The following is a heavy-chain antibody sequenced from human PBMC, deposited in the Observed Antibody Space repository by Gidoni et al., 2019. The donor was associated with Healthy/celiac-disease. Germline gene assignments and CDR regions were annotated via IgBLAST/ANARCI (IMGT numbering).Heavy chain of an antibody. V-gene: IGHV4-4*07. CDR3: ARDRDYGSGSYYNWFDP. J-gene: IGHJ5*02. CDR2: IYTSGST. Sequence: QVQLQESGPGLVKPSETLSLICTVSGGSISSYYWSWIRQPAGKGLEWIGRIYTSGSTNYNPSLKSRVTMSVDTSKNQFSLKLSSVTAADTAVYYCARDRDYGSGSYYNWFDPWGQGTLVTVSS. CDR1: GGSISSYY. D-gene: IGHD3-10*01.